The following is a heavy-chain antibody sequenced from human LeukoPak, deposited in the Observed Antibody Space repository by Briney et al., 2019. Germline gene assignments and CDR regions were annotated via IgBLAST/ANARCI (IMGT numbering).Heavy chain of an antibody. J-gene: IGHJ6*03. Sequence: GASVKVSCKASGYSFTAYYIHWVRQAPGQGLEWMGWMNPKSPGTNYAQKFQGRVTVTRDTSISTAYMELSSLTSDDSAVYYCARDPAQSYYTDVWGIGTTVTVSS. CDR2: MNPKSPGT. CDR1: GYSFTAYY. CDR3: ARDPAQSYYTDV. V-gene: IGHV1-2*02.